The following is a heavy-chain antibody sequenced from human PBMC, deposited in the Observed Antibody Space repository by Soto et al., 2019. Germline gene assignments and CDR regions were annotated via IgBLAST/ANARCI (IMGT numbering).Heavy chain of an antibody. CDR3: VRGGGPTGYYFDS. Sequence: ETLSLTCAVYGGSFSGYYWTWIRQPPGKGLEWIGETNHRGNTNYNPSLKSRVTISVDTSKNQFSLNVKSVTAADTAVYYCVRGGGPTGYYFDSWGQGTPVTVSS. CDR1: GGSFSGYY. J-gene: IGHJ4*02. V-gene: IGHV4-34*01. D-gene: IGHD3-16*01. CDR2: TNHRGNT.